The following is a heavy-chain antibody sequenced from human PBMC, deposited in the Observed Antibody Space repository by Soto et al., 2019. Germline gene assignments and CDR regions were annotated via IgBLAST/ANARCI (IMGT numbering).Heavy chain of an antibody. Sequence: GGSLRLSCAASGFTFSSYWMHWVRQAPGKGLVWVSRINSDGSSTSYADSVKGRFTISRDNAKNTLYLQMNSLRAEDTSVYYCSSLPSGVAVAGTAFDIWGQGTMVTVSS. J-gene: IGHJ3*02. V-gene: IGHV3-74*01. CDR3: SSLPSGVAVAGTAFDI. CDR1: GFTFSSYW. CDR2: INSDGSST. D-gene: IGHD6-19*01.